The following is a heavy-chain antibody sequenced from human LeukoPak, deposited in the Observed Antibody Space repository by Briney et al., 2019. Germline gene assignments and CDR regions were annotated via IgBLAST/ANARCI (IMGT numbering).Heavy chain of an antibody. D-gene: IGHD1-26*01. J-gene: IGHJ4*02. Sequence: ASVKVSCKASGYTFTDYYMHWVRQAPGQGLEWMGWMNPNSGNTGYAQKFQGRVTMTRNTSISTAYMELSSLRSEDTAVYYCARVPGSVQGYWGQGTLVTVSS. CDR3: ARVPGSVQGY. V-gene: IGHV1-8*02. CDR1: GYTFTDYY. CDR2: MNPNSGNT.